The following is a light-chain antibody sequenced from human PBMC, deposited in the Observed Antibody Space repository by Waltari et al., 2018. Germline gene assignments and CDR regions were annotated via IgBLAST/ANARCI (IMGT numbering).Light chain of an antibody. J-gene: IGKJ3*01. V-gene: IGKV1-39*01. CDR3: QQSYSAPH. CDR1: QSSSSH. Sequence: DIQMAQSPSSLSASVGDRITITCRASQSSSSHLNWYQHKSGKAPKLLIYAATSLQSGVPSRFSGSGSGTDFTLTISSLQPEDFATYYCQQSYSAPHFGPGTKVDIK. CDR2: AAT.